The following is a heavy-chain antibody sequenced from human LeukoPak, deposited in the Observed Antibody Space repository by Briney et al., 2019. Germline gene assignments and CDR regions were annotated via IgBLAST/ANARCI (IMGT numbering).Heavy chain of an antibody. Sequence: SEILSLTCSVSGGSISSYYWNWIRQPPGKGLEWVGYIHYSGSTNYNPSLNSRVTISIDMSQNQFSLNLTSVTAADTAVYYCARDFVGLKSYGMDVWGQGTTVTVSS. V-gene: IGHV4-59*01. CDR1: GGSISSYY. D-gene: IGHD3-3*01. CDR3: ARDFVGLKSYGMDV. J-gene: IGHJ6*02. CDR2: IHYSGST.